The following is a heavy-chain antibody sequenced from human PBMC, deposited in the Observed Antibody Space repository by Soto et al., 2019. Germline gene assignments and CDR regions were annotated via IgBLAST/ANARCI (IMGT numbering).Heavy chain of an antibody. CDR1: GFTFSSYW. CDR2: IKQDGSAK. J-gene: IGHJ4*02. D-gene: IGHD6-13*01. Sequence: EVPLVESGGGLVQPGGSLRLSCAASGFTFSSYWMSWVRQAPGKGLEWVANIKQDGSAKYYVDSVRGRFTISRDNAKNSLFLQMNSLRVEDTAVYYCARDPYSSSWYDDFWGQGTLVTVSS. V-gene: IGHV3-7*01. CDR3: ARDPYSSSWYDDF.